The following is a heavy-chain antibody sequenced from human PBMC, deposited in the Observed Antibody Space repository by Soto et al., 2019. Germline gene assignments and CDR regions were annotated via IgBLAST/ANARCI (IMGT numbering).Heavy chain of an antibody. CDR1: GGSISSGGYY. J-gene: IGHJ4*02. D-gene: IGHD5-18*01. CDR2: IYYSGST. CDR3: ARGHEEMDTNY. V-gene: IGHV4-31*03. Sequence: SETLSLTCTVSGGSISSGGYYWSWIRQHPGKGLEWIGYIYYSGSTYYNPSLKSRVTISVDTSKSQFSLKLSSVTAADTAVYYCARGHEEMDTNYWGQGTLVTVSS.